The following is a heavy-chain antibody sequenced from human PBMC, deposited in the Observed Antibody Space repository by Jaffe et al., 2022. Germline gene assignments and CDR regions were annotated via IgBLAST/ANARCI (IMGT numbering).Heavy chain of an antibody. J-gene: IGHJ3*02. V-gene: IGHV4-61*02. CDR3: ARDPSRIVGATVLAFDI. CDR1: GGSISSGSYY. D-gene: IGHD1-26*01. CDR2: IYTSGST. Sequence: QVQLQESGPGLVKPSQTLSLTCTVSGGSISSGSYYWSWIRQPAGKGLEWIGRIYTSGSTNYNPSLKSRVTISVDTSKNQFSLKLSSVTAADTAVYYCARDPSRIVGATVLAFDIWGQGTMVTVSS.